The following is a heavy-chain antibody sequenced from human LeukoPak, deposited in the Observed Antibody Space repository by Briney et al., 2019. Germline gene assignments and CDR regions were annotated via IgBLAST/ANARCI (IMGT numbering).Heavy chain of an antibody. CDR3: AKSGYGFGYGWDVAV. CDR2: INPKSGGT. Sequence: ASVKLSCRASGYPFTAYFIYGVRQAPGQGLEWMGWINPKSGGTNYAQKFQDRVTMTRHTSINTVYMELSSLRSDDTAVYYCAKSGYGFGYGWDVAVWGKGTTVTVSS. J-gene: IGHJ6*04. V-gene: IGHV1-2*02. CDR1: GYPFTAYF. D-gene: IGHD5-18*01.